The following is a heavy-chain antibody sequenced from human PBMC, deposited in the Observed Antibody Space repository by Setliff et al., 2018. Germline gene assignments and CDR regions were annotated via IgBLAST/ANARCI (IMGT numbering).Heavy chain of an antibody. CDR3: ARDVYDFRTGQADP. Sequence: SVKVSCKASGGTFRSDGFNWVRQAPGQGLEWMGRIIPVFRTAKYAQKFQGRVTITADESTRTAYMELSSVRFEDTGVYYCARDVYDFRTGQADPWGQGTLVTVSS. V-gene: IGHV1-69*13. CDR1: GGTFRSDG. D-gene: IGHD3-3*01. CDR2: IIPVFRTA. J-gene: IGHJ5*02.